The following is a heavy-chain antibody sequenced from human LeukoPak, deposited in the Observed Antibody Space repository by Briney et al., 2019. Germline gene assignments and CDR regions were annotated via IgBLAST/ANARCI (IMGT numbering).Heavy chain of an antibody. CDR3: ASPGYSSGRYYFDY. Sequence: SETLSLTCTVSGGSLSSYYWSWIRQPPGKGLEWIGYIYYSGSTNYNPSLKSRVTISVDTSKNQFSLKLSSVTAADTAVYYCASPGYSSGRYYFDYWGQGTLVTVSS. V-gene: IGHV4-59*01. D-gene: IGHD6-19*01. J-gene: IGHJ4*02. CDR2: IYYSGST. CDR1: GGSLSSYY.